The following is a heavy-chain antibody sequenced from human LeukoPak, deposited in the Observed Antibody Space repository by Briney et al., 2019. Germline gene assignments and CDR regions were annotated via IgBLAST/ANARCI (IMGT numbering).Heavy chain of an antibody. Sequence: GGSLRLSCAASGFTLSSYSMNWVRQAPGKGLEWVSYISSSSSTIYYADSVKGRFTISRGNAKNSLYLQMNSLRAEDTAVYYCAREGGGYCTNGVCYTGDYFDYWGQGTLVTVSS. V-gene: IGHV3-48*01. D-gene: IGHD2-8*01. CDR3: AREGGGYCTNGVCYTGDYFDY. J-gene: IGHJ4*02. CDR1: GFTLSSYS. CDR2: ISSSSSTI.